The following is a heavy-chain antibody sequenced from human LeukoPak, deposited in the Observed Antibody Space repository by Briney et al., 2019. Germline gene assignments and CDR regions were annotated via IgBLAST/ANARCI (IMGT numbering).Heavy chain of an antibody. CDR2: IRDNGGST. D-gene: IGHD3-22*01. Sequence: PGGSLRLSCAVSGITLSNYGMSWVRQAPGKGLEWVAGIRDNGGSTNYADSVKGRFTNSRDNPKNTLYLQMNSLRAEDTAVYFCAKRGVVIRVILVGFHKEAYYFDSWGQGALVTVSS. CDR1: GITLSNYG. V-gene: IGHV3-23*01. J-gene: IGHJ4*02. CDR3: AKRGVVIRVILVGFHKEAYYFDS.